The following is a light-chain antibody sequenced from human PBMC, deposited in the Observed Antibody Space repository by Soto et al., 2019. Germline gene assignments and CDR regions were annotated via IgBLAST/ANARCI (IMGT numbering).Light chain of an antibody. Sequence: DIQMTQSPSSVSASVGDRVTITCRASQDVSSWLAWYHQNPGKAPQVLIFASSDLQSGVSSMISGSVTATDFTLNNSSIEPEDSATYYCQQGNNFSPTFGQGTKV. CDR2: ASS. CDR1: QDVSSW. V-gene: IGKV1-12*01. CDR3: QQGNNFSPT. J-gene: IGKJ1*01.